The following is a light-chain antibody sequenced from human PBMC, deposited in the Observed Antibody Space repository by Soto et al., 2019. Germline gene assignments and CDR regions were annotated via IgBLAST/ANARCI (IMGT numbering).Light chain of an antibody. V-gene: IGLV2-14*02. J-gene: IGLJ2*01. CDR1: SSDIGGYSL. CDR2: DVS. CDR3: SSYTESSTVV. Sequence: QSALTQPASVSGSPGQSITISCTGTSSDIGGYSLVSWYQQHPGKAPKLIIYDVSNRPSGISRHFSGSKSGNTASLTISGLQAEYEADYYCSSYTESSTVVFGGGTKLTVL.